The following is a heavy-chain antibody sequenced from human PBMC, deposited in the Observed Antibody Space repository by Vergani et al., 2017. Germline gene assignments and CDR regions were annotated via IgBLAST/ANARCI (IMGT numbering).Heavy chain of an antibody. V-gene: IGHV4-59*01. J-gene: IGHJ6*02. Sequence: QVQLQQWGAGLLKPSETLSLTCTVSGGSISSYYWSWIRQPPGKGLEWIGYIYYSGSTNYNPSLKSRVTISVDTSKNQFSLKLSSVTAADTAVYYCARDLTGPIAARLAYYYYGMDVWGQGTTVTVSS. CDR2: IYYSGST. CDR3: ARDLTGPIAARLAYYYYGMDV. CDR1: GGSISSYY. D-gene: IGHD6-6*01.